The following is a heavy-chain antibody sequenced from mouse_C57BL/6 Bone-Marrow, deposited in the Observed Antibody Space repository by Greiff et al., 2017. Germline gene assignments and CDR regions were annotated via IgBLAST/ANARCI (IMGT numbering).Heavy chain of an antibody. CDR2: SRNKANDYTT. CDR3: ARDAKSGYYAMDY. D-gene: IGHD3-1*01. CDR1: GFTFSDFY. Sequence: EVMLVESGGGLVQSGRSLRLSCATSGFTFSDFYMEWVRQAPGKGLEWIAASRNKANDYTTEYSASVKGRFIVSRDTSQSILYLQMNALRAEDTAIYYCARDAKSGYYAMDYWGQGTSVTVSS. V-gene: IGHV7-1*01. J-gene: IGHJ4*01.